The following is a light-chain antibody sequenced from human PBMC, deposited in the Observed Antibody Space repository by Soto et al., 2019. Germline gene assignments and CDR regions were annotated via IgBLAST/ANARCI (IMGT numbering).Light chain of an antibody. CDR2: LNNDGSH. CDR1: SGHSSYA. V-gene: IGLV4-69*01. J-gene: IGLJ3*02. CDR3: QTWGTGIWV. Sequence: QSVLTQSPSASASLGASVKLTCTLSSGHSSYAIAWPQQQPEKGPRYLMKLNNDGSHSKGDGIPDRFSGSSSGAERYLTISRLKSEDEADYYGQTWGTGIWVFGGGTKLTVL.